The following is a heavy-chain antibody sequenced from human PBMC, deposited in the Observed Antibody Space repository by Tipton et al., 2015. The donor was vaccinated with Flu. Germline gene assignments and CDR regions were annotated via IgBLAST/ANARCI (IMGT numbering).Heavy chain of an antibody. CDR2: IYRGGTT. CDR1: GFTVSSKY. V-gene: IGHV3-66*02. D-gene: IGHD5-12*01. Sequence: SLRLSCAASGFTVSSKYMGWVRQAPGKGLQWVSVIYRGGTTYAADSVKGRCTISRDNSKNTLYLQWNSLTTEDTAVYYCATLGNSGTDGFDIWGQGTMVTISS. J-gene: IGHJ3*02. CDR3: ATLGNSGTDGFDI.